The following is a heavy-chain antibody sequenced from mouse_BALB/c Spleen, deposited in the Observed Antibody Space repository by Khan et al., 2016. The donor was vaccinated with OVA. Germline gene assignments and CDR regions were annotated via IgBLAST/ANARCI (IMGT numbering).Heavy chain of an antibody. Sequence: EVKLEESGGDLVKPGGSLKLSCAASGFTFSDYGMSWVRQTPEKRLEWVATISSGGSFTYYLDSVKGRFTISRDSAKNTLNLQMSSLTSEDTAMCYCTRTPGYYGSNYFDQWGQGTSLTVSS. CDR1: GFTFSDYG. D-gene: IGHD1-1*01. J-gene: IGHJ2*03. CDR2: ISSGGSFT. CDR3: TRTPGYYGSNYFDQ. V-gene: IGHV5-9-3*01.